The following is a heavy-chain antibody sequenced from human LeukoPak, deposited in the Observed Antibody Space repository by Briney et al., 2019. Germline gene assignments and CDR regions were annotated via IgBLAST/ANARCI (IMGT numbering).Heavy chain of an antibody. CDR3: ARAGGYCGRISCPYYFDY. V-gene: IGHV3-74*01. CDR2: INTDGSTT. J-gene: IGHJ4*02. Sequence: PGGSLRLSCAASGFTFNTYWMHWVRQAPGKGLVWVSRINTDGSTTTYADSVKGRFTISRDNAKNSLYLQMTSLRVEDTAVYYCARAGGYCGRISCPYYFDYWGQGSLVAVSS. D-gene: IGHD2-15*01. CDR1: GFTFNTYW.